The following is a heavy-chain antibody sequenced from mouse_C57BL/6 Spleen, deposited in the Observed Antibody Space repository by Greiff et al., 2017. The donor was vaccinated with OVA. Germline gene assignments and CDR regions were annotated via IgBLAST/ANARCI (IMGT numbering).Heavy chain of an antibody. CDR3: ARWGYGNYYYAMDY. V-gene: IGHV1-72*01. J-gene: IGHJ4*01. CDR2: IDPNSGGT. D-gene: IGHD2-1*01. CDR1: GYTFTSYW. Sequence: QVQLQQPGAELVKPGASVKLSCKASGYTFTSYWMNWVKQRPGRGLEWIGRIDPNSGGTKYNEKFKSKATLTVDQPSSTAYMQLSSLTSDDSAVYYCARWGYGNYYYAMDYWGQGTSVTVSS.